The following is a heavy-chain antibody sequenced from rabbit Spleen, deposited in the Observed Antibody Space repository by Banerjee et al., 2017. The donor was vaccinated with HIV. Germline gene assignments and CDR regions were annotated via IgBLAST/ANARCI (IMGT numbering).Heavy chain of an antibody. Sequence: QSLEESGGGLVKPGASLTLTCKASGFSFNSGYDMCWVRQAPGKGLEWIACIYAGSSGNTYSAIWAKGRFTISKTSSTTVTLQMTSLTAADTATYFCARDAGSGHYIDAYFDLWGPGTLVTVS. D-gene: IGHD8-1*01. V-gene: IGHV1S40*01. CDR2: IYAGSSGNT. CDR3: ARDAGSGHYIDAYFDL. CDR1: GFSFNSGYD. J-gene: IGHJ4*01.